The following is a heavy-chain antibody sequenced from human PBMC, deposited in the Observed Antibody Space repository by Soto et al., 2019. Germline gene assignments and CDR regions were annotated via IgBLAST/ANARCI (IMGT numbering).Heavy chain of an antibody. CDR2: RYTGTDT. J-gene: IGHJ4*02. CDR1: GFTVSSTY. V-gene: IGHV3-53*01. Sequence: EVQLVESGGGLIQPGGSLRLSCAASGFTVSSTYLTWVRQAPGKGLEWVAIRYTGTDTVYADSVKGRFTISRDSSKNTFYLQMNCLRAEDTAMYFCARSRDTGTYSGRFMDYWGQGALVTVSS. CDR3: ARSRDTGTYSGRFMDY. D-gene: IGHD2-15*01.